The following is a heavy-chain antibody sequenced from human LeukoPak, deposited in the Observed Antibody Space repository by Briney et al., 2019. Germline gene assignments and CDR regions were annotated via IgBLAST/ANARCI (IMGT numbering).Heavy chain of an antibody. V-gene: IGHV3-23*01. CDR1: GFTFSYG. J-gene: IGHJ4*02. CDR3: AKDQARALWELSPPFDY. CDR2: ISGGGGTT. D-gene: IGHD1-26*01. Sequence: GGSLRLSCEASGFTFSYGMSWVRQAPGKGLEWVSVISGGGGTTYYADSVKGRFTISRDNSKNTLYLQMNSLRAEDTAVYYCAKDQARALWELSPPFDYWGQGTLVTVSS.